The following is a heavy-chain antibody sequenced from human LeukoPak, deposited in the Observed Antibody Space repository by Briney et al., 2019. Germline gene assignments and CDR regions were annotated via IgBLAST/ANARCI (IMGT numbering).Heavy chain of an antibody. CDR2: ITDSGRKT. Sequence: PGGSLRLSCAASGFTFSSSAMNWVRQASGRGLEWVSGITDSGRKTYYADSVKGRFSISRDNSKNTVYLQMSDLRAEDTAVYYCAKITKATTPNYWGQETLVTVSS. V-gene: IGHV3-23*01. CDR1: GFTFSSSA. J-gene: IGHJ4*02. D-gene: IGHD4-17*01. CDR3: AKITKATTPNY.